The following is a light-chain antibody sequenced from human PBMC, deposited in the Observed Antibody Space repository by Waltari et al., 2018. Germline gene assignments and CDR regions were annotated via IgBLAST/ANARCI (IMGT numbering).Light chain of an antibody. CDR3: QSADSSGTYYV. CDR2: KDE. J-gene: IGLJ1*01. Sequence: SYELPQSPSQSVSPGQAATITCSGDALPTAYVYWYQQKPGQAPVLIIYKDEERPLGIPERFSGSSSGTTATLTISGVQAEDEADYYCQSADSSGTYYVFAAGTKVTVL. CDR1: ALPTAY. V-gene: IGLV3-25*03.